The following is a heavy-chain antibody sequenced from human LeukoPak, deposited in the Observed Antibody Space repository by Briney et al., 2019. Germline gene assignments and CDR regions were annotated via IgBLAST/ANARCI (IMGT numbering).Heavy chain of an antibody. J-gene: IGHJ6*03. CDR1: GGSISSYY. Sequence: KSSETLSLTCTVSGGSISSYYWSWIRQPPGKGLEWIGYIYYSGSTNYNPSLKSRVTISVDTSKNQFSLKLSSVTAADTAVYYCARGLAPDYYYYMDVWGKGTTVTISS. CDR2: IYYSGST. D-gene: IGHD2-15*01. V-gene: IGHV4-59*01. CDR3: ARGLAPDYYYYMDV.